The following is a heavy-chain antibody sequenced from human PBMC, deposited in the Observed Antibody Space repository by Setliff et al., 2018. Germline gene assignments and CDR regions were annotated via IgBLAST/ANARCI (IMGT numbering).Heavy chain of an antibody. J-gene: IGHJ4*02. V-gene: IGHV1-18*01. CDR3: ARTVYYDSSGYGV. CDR2: ISAYNGNT. CDR1: GYTFSTYG. D-gene: IGHD3-22*01. Sequence: GASVKVSCKASGYTFSTYGITWVRQAPGQGLEWMGWISAYNGNTNYAQKPQGRVAMTTDTSTSTAYMELRSLRSDDTAVYYCARTVYYDSSGYGVWGQGTQVTVSS.